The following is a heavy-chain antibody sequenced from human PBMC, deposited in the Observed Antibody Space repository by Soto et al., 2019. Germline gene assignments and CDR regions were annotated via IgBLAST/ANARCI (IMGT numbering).Heavy chain of an antibody. D-gene: IGHD2-2*01. J-gene: IGHJ6*02. V-gene: IGHV3-48*02. Sequence: GGSLRLSCAASGFTFSSYSMNWVRQAPGKGLEWVSYISSSSSTIYYADSVKGRFTISRDNAKNPLYLQMNSLRDEDTAGYYCARDYCSSTSCYVDYYYYGMDVWGQGTTVTVSS. CDR3: ARDYCSSTSCYVDYYYYGMDV. CDR1: GFTFSSYS. CDR2: ISSSSSTI.